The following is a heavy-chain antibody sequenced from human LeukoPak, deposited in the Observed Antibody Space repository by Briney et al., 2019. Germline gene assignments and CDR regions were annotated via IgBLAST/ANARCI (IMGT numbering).Heavy chain of an antibody. CDR1: GGSFSGYY. V-gene: IGHV4-34*01. CDR3: ARTPGVSYGYGWDASRPHWFDP. CDR2: INHSGST. Sequence: SETLSLTCAVYGGSFSGYYWSWIRQPPGKGLEWIGEINHSGSTNYNPSLKSRVTISVDTSKNQFSLKLSSVTAADTAVYYCARTPGVSYGYGWDASRPHWFDPWGQGTLVTVSS. J-gene: IGHJ5*02. D-gene: IGHD5-18*01.